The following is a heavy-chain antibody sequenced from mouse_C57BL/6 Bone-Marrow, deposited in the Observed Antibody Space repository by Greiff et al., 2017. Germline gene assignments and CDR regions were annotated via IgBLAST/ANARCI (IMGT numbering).Heavy chain of an antibody. D-gene: IGHD1-1*01. J-gene: IGHJ4*01. Sequence: EVQLVESGGGLVQPGESLKLSCESNEYEFPSHDMSRVGKTPEKRLELVAAINGDGGSTYYPDTMERRVFISRDNTKKTLYLQMSSLRSEYTALYYCARHNHYYGSIYAMDYWGQGTSVTVSS. CDR2: INGDGGST. V-gene: IGHV5-2*01. CDR3: ARHNHYYGSIYAMDY. CDR1: EYEFPSHD.